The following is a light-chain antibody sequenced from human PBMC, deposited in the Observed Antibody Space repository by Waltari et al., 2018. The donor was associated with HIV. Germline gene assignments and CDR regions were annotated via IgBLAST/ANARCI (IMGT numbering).Light chain of an antibody. CDR1: QGISSY. J-gene: IGKJ2*01. CDR3: QQFRT. CDR2: AGS. V-gene: IGKV1-9*01. Sequence: DIQLNQSPSFLSASVGDRVTITCRASQGISSYLAWYQQKPGKAPNLLIYAGSTLQRVVPSRFSGSGFGTEFTLTISSLQPEDFATYYCQQFRTFGQGTTLDIK.